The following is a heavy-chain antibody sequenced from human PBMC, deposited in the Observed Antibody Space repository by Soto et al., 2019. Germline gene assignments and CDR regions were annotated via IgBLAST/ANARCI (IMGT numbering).Heavy chain of an antibody. J-gene: IGHJ4*02. D-gene: IGHD2-2*01. V-gene: IGHV3-21*01. Sequence: EVQLVESGGGLVKPGGSLRLSCTVSGFIFSDYGIHWVRQAPGEGLEWVSSISSSGYTMFYADSVQGRFTISRDNAKTSRYRQKNNLRADDTSVYCCVKWGLPCNTSSCYVHFDYLGQGDLGTGSS. CDR1: GFIFSDYG. CDR2: ISSSGYTM. CDR3: VKWGLPCNTSSCYVHFDY.